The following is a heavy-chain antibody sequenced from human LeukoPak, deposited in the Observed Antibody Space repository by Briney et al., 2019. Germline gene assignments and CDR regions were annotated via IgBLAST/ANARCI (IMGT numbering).Heavy chain of an antibody. CDR3: AKDRYYGSGSYFDY. CDR1: GFTFSSYG. D-gene: IGHD3-10*01. J-gene: IGHJ4*02. V-gene: IGHV3-30*18. Sequence: PGGSLRLSCAASGFTFSSYGMHWVRQAPGKGLEWVAVISYDGSNKYYADSVKGRFTISRDNSKNTLYLQMNSLRAEDTAVYYCAKDRYYGSGSYFDYWGQGTLVTVSS. CDR2: ISYDGSNK.